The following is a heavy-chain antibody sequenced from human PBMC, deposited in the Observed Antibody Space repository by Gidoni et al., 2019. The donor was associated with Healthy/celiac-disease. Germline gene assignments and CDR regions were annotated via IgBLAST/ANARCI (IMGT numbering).Heavy chain of an antibody. V-gene: IGHV4-34*01. Sequence: QVQLQQWGAGLLKPSETLSLTCAVYGGSFSGYYWSWIRQPPGKGLEWIGEINHSGSTNYNPSLKSRVTISVDTSKNQFSLKLSSVTAADTAVYYCAREGQYYYGMDVWGQGTTVTVSS. CDR1: GGSFSGYY. CDR3: AREGQYYYGMDV. CDR2: INHSGST. J-gene: IGHJ6*02.